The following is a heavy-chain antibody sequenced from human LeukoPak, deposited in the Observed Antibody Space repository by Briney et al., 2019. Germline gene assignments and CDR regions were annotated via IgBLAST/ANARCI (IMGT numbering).Heavy chain of an antibody. V-gene: IGHV3-23*01. CDR2: VSGSGGGT. D-gene: IGHD1-26*01. Sequence: GGSLRLSCAASGFTFTSYAMSWVRQAPGKVLEWVSAVSGSGGGTYYADSVKGRFTISRDNSKNTLYLQMNSLRAEDTAVYYCAAQWEVLRMFDYWGQGTLVTVSS. J-gene: IGHJ4*02. CDR3: AAQWEVLRMFDY. CDR1: GFTFTSYA.